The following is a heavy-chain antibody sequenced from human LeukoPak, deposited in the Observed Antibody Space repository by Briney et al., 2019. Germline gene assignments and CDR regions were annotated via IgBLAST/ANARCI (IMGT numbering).Heavy chain of an antibody. CDR1: GFTFSSYS. V-gene: IGHV3-21*01. J-gene: IGHJ4*02. Sequence: PGGSLRLSCAASGFTFSSYSMNWVRQAPGKGLEWVSSISSSSSYIYYADSVKGRFTISRDNAKNSLYLQMNSLRAEDTAVYYCARDAFSGSYELRTFDYWGQGTLVTVSS. CDR3: ARDAFSGSYELRTFDY. CDR2: ISSSSSYI. D-gene: IGHD1-26*01.